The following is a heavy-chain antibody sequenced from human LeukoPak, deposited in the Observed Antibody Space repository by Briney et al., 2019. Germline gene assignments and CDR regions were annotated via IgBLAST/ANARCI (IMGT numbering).Heavy chain of an antibody. Sequence: GGSLRLSCAASGFDFNDFAMTWVRQAPGKGLEWVSSMSGSGDTTQYAPSVKGRFTISRDNAKKTLYLEMNSLRVEDTAIYYCAKDHVGIAMIVVVLDSWGQGTLVTVSS. CDR3: AKDHVGIAMIVVVLDS. V-gene: IGHV3-23*01. CDR2: MSGSGDTT. CDR1: GFDFNDFA. J-gene: IGHJ4*02. D-gene: IGHD3-22*01.